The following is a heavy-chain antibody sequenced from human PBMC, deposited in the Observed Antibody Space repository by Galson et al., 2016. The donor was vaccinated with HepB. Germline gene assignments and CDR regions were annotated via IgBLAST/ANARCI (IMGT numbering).Heavy chain of an antibody. D-gene: IGHD3-10*01. Sequence: SLRLSCAASGFTFGNYAMSWVRQAPGKGLEWVSAISGSGDNTYHADSVKGRFTISRDNSKNTLSLQMNSLRAEDTALYCCAKDGGRGGGSAFDIWGQGTMVTVSA. V-gene: IGHV3-23*01. CDR1: GFTFGNYA. J-gene: IGHJ3*02. CDR2: ISGSGDNT. CDR3: AKDGGRGGGSAFDI.